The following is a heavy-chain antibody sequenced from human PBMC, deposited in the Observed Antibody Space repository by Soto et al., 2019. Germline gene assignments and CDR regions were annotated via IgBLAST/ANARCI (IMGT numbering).Heavy chain of an antibody. J-gene: IGHJ6*02. CDR2: ISGSGGST. V-gene: IGHV3-23*01. CDR3: AKDKIINGVNYYGMDV. CDR1: GFTFSSYA. Sequence: PGGSLRLSCTASGFTFSSYAMSWVRQAPGKGLEWVSAISGSGGSTYYADSVKGRLTISRDNSKNTLYLQMNSLRAEDTAVYYCAKDKIINGVNYYGMDVWGQGTTVTVYS. D-gene: IGHD3-10*01.